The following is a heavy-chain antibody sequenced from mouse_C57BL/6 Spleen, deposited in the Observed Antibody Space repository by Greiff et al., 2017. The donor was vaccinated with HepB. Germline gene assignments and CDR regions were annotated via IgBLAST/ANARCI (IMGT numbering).Heavy chain of an antibody. V-gene: IGHV1-82*01. CDR1: GYAFSSSW. D-gene: IGHD1-1*01. CDR3: ARFDYGSFFGY. J-gene: IGHJ2*01. CDR2: IYPGDGDT. Sequence: QVQLQQSGPELVKPGASVKISCKASGYAFSSSWMNWVKQRPGKGLEWIGRIYPGDGDTNYNGKFKGKATLTADKSTSTAYMQLSSLTSEDSAVYFCARFDYGSFFGYWGQGTTLTVSS.